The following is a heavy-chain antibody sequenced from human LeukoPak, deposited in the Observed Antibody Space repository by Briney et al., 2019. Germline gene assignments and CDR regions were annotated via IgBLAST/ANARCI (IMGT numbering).Heavy chain of an antibody. J-gene: IGHJ4*02. Sequence: SEILSLTCTVTGGSISSYYWSWIRQPAGKGLAWIGRIYTSGSTNYNPSLKSRVTLSVDTSKHQFSLNLTPSPAPDQPGSYCSVSADYWGQGPLVTVSS. CDR3: SVSADY. CDR2: IYTSGST. D-gene: IGHD6-25*01. V-gene: IGHV4-4*07. CDR1: GGSISSYY.